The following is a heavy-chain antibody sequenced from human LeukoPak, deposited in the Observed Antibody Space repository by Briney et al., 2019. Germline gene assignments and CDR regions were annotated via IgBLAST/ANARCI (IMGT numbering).Heavy chain of an antibody. V-gene: IGHV3-23*01. CDR1: GFTFSNYA. CDR3: GRVGGRSKAAKGDAFDI. CDR2: ISGSGGST. J-gene: IGHJ3*02. Sequence: GGSLRLSCAASGFTFSNYAMSWVRQAPGKGLEWVSGISGSGGSTYYADSVKGRFTISRDNAQNSVFLQMNSLRAEDTAVYYCGRVGGRSKAAKGDAFDIWGQGTMVVVSS. D-gene: IGHD6-6*01.